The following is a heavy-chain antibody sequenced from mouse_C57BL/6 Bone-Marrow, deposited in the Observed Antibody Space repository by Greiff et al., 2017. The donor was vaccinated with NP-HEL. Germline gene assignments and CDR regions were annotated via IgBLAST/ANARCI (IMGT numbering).Heavy chain of an antibody. Sequence: VQLQQSGAELARPGASVKLSCKASGYTFPSYGISWVKQSTGQGLEWIGEIYPRSGNTYYNEKFKGKATLTADKSSSTADMELRSLTSEDSAVYFCARLRGYYYGFDYWGQGTTLTVSS. CDR2: IYPRSGNT. V-gene: IGHV1-81*01. CDR1: GYTFPSYG. D-gene: IGHD1-1*01. CDR3: ARLRGYYYGFDY. J-gene: IGHJ2*01.